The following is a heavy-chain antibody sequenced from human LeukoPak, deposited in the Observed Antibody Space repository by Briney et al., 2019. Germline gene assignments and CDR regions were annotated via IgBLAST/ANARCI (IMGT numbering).Heavy chain of an antibody. Sequence: GGSLRLSCAASGFTFSSYEMNWVRQAPGKGLEWVSYISSSGSTIYYADSVKGRFTISRDNSKNTLYLQMNSLRAEDTAVYYCAKVDIVVVTPWGQGTLVTVSS. J-gene: IGHJ5*02. CDR2: ISSSGSTI. CDR3: AKVDIVVVTP. D-gene: IGHD2-21*02. V-gene: IGHV3-48*03. CDR1: GFTFSSYE.